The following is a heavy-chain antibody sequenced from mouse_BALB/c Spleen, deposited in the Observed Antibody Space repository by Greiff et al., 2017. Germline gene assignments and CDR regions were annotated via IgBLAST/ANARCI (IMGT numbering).Heavy chain of an antibody. CDR1: GFTFSSYG. CDR3: ARQGYDVSY. Sequence: DVMLVESGGGLVQPGGSLKLSCAASGFTFSSYGMSWVRQTPDKRLELVATINSNGGSTYYPDSVKGRFTISRDNAKNTLYLQMSSLKSEDTAMYYCARQGYDVSYWGQGTTLTVSS. V-gene: IGHV5-6-3*01. J-gene: IGHJ2*01. D-gene: IGHD2-14*01. CDR2: INSNGGST.